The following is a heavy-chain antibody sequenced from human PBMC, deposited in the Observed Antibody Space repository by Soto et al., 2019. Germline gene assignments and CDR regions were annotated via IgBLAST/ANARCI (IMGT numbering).Heavy chain of an antibody. D-gene: IGHD3-10*01. J-gene: IGHJ5*02. CDR2: IYWDDDK. Sequence: GSGPTLVNPTQTLTLTCTFSGFSLSTNGVGVGWIRQPPGKALEWLGIIYWDDDKRYSPSLKSRLTITKDTSKNQVVLTMTNMDPVDTATYYCAHRRGADIFDPWGQGTLVTVSS. CDR1: GFSLSTNGVG. CDR3: AHRRGADIFDP. V-gene: IGHV2-5*02.